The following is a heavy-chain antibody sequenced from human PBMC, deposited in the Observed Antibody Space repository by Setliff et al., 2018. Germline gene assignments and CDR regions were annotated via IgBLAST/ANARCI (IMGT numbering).Heavy chain of an antibody. CDR3: ARDGGEY. CDR2: ISWNSGSI. CDR1: GFTFDDYA. D-gene: IGHD3-16*01. J-gene: IGHJ4*02. Sequence: SLRLSCAASGFTFDDYAMHWVRQAPGKGLEWVSGISWNSGSIGYADSVKGRFTISRDNAKNSLYLQMNSLRAEDTAVYYCARDGGEYWGQGTLVTV. V-gene: IGHV3-9*01.